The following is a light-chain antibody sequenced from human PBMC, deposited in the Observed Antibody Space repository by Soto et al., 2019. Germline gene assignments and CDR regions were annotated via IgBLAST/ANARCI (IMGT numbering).Light chain of an antibody. CDR2: QDS. Sequence: SYELTQPPSVSVSPGQTASLTCSGDKLGDKYACWYQQKPGQSPVLVIYQDSKRPSGIPERFSGSNSGNTATLTISGTQAMDEADYYCQAWDSSTRCVFGTGTKVTVL. V-gene: IGLV3-1*01. CDR1: KLGDKY. J-gene: IGLJ1*01. CDR3: QAWDSSTRCV.